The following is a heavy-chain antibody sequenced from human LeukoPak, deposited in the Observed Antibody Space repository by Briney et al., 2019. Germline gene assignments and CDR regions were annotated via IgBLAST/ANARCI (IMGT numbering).Heavy chain of an antibody. CDR2: IYYSGST. D-gene: IGHD6-13*01. CDR1: GGSISSSSYS. Sequence: PSETLSLTCTVSGGSISSSSYSWGWIRQPPGKGLEWIGSIYYSGSTNYNPSLKSRVTISVDTSKNQFSLKLSSVTAADTAVYYCASYPGIAAAGTEGSWFDPWGQGTLVTVSS. CDR3: ASYPGIAAAGTEGSWFDP. V-gene: IGHV4-39*07. J-gene: IGHJ5*02.